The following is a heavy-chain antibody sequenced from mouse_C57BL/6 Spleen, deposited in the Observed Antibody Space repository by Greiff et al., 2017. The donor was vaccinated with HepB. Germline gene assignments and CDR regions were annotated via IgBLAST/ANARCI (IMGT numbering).Heavy chain of an antibody. V-gene: IGHV1-64*01. Sequence: QVQLKQSGAELVKPGASVKLSCKASGYTFTSYWMHWVKQRPGQGLEWIGMIHPNSGSTNYNEKFKSKATLTVDKSSSTAYMQLSSLTSEDSAVYYCARGGIPYYFDYWGQGTTLTVSS. CDR3: ARGGIPYYFDY. CDR1: GYTFTSYW. CDR2: IHPNSGST. J-gene: IGHJ2*01.